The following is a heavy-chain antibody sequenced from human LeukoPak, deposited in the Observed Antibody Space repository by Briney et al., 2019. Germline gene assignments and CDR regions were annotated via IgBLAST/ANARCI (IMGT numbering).Heavy chain of an antibody. CDR1: GFTFSSYA. Sequence: GGSLRLSCAASGFTFSSYAMSWVRQAPGKGLEWVSAISGSGGSTYCADSVKGRFTISRDNAKNSLYLQMNSLRAEDTAVYYCARSKAGYCSGGSCYLDYWGQGTLVTVSS. CDR3: ARSKAGYCSGGSCYLDY. CDR2: ISGSGGST. J-gene: IGHJ4*02. D-gene: IGHD2-15*01. V-gene: IGHV3-23*01.